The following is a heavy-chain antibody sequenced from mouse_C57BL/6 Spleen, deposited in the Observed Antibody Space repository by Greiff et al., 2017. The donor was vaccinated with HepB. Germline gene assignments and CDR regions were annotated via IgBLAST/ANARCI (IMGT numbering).Heavy chain of an antibody. Sequence: VQLQQSGAELVKPGASVKLSCTASGFYFPDYYMHWVKQRTEQGLEWIGRIGPDDGETKYAPHFQGKAIITADTASNTTFLQLSSLTSEDTAVYYCAKAPYGSSWFAYWGQGTLVTVSA. CDR3: AKAPYGSSWFAY. J-gene: IGHJ3*01. CDR2: IGPDDGET. CDR1: GFYFPDYY. D-gene: IGHD1-1*01. V-gene: IGHV14-2*01.